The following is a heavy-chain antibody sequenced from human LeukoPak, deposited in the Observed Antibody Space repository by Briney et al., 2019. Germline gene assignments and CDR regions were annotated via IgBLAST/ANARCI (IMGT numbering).Heavy chain of an antibody. CDR3: ARARPMVRGATYYYYYMDV. CDR2: IYYSGST. Sequence: SETLSLTCTVSGGSISSYYWSWIRQPPGKGLEWIGYIYYSGSTNYNPSLKSRVTISVDTSKNQFSLKLSSVTAADTAVYYCARARPMVRGATYYYYYMDVWGKGTTVTISS. D-gene: IGHD3-10*01. CDR1: GGSISSYY. V-gene: IGHV4-59*08. J-gene: IGHJ6*03.